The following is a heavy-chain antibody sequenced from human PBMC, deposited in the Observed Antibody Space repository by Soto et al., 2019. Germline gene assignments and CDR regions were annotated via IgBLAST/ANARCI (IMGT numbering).Heavy chain of an antibody. CDR2: IYPGDSDT. CDR3: ARQLEAAGTFYYYGMDV. J-gene: IGHJ6*02. CDR1: GYSFTSYW. Sequence: GGSLKISCKGSGYSFTSYWIGWVRQMPGKGLEWMGIIYPGDSDTRYSPSFQGQVTISADKSISTAYLQWSSLKASDTAMYYCARQLEAAGTFYYYGMDVWGQGTTVTVSS. V-gene: IGHV5-51*01. D-gene: IGHD6-13*01.